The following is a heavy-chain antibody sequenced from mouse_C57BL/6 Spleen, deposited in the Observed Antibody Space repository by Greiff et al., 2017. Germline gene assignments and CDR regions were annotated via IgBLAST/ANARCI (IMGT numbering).Heavy chain of an antibody. D-gene: IGHD2-4*01. CDR1: GFSLTSYG. CDR3: ARSLYEYDGDWYFDV. CDR2: IWSDGST. J-gene: IGHJ1*03. V-gene: IGHV2-6*03. Sequence: VQGVESGPGLVAPSQSLSITCTASGFSLTSYGVHWVRQPPGKGLEWLVVIWSDGSTTYNSALKSSLSISKDNSTSQVFIKMNSLQPNDTAVYYCARSLYEYDGDWYFDVWGTGTTVTVSS.